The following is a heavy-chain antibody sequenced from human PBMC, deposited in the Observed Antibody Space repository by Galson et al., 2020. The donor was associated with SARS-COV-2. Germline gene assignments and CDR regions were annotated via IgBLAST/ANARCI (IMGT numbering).Heavy chain of an antibody. CDR2: IWYDGSNK. J-gene: IGHJ6*02. Sequence: GGSLRLSCAASGFTFSSYGMHWVHQAPGKGLEWVAVIWYDGSNKYYADSVKGRFTISRDNSKNTLYLQMNSLRAEDTAVYYCAGEITMLYGMDVWGQGTTVTVSS. CDR3: AGEITMLYGMDV. CDR1: GFTFSSYG. V-gene: IGHV3-33*01. D-gene: IGHD3-10*02.